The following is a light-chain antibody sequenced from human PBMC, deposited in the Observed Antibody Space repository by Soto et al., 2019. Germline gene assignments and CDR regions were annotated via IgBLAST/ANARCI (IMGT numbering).Light chain of an antibody. CDR1: SSDVGGYNY. J-gene: IGLJ3*02. Sequence: QSVLTQPRSVSGSPGQSVTISCTGTSSDVGGYNYVSWYQQHPGKAPKLMIYDVSKRPSGVPDRFSGSKSGNTASLTISGLQAEDEADYYCCSYSRYRVLVFGGGTK. CDR2: DVS. V-gene: IGLV2-11*01. CDR3: CSYSRYRVLV.